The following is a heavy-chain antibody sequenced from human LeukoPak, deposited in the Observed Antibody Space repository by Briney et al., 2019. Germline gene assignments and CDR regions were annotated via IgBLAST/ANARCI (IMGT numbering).Heavy chain of an antibody. Sequence: SGGSLRLSCAASGFTFDDYAMHWVRQAPGKGLEWVSGISWNSGSIGYADSVKGRFTISRDNAKNSLYLQMNSLRAEDTALYYCAKDIGAVAGYAFDIWGQGTMVTVSS. CDR2: ISWNSGSI. D-gene: IGHD6-19*01. CDR1: GFTFDDYA. CDR3: AKDIGAVAGYAFDI. V-gene: IGHV3-9*01. J-gene: IGHJ3*02.